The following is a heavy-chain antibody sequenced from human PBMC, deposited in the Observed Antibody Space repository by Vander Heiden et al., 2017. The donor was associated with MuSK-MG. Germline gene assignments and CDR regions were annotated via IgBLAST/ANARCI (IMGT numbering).Heavy chain of an antibody. D-gene: IGHD6-13*01. CDR1: AYTFTAYH. CDR3: ARDGDSSNWDRGVYFDY. J-gene: IGHJ4*02. V-gene: IGHV1-2*02. Sequence: QVQLVQSGAEVKKPGASVKVSCKVFAYTFTAYHIHWVRPVPGHGLEWMGWINPNSGGTKYEKKLQGRVTMTRDTSINTAYMELSRLRSEEPAVYYCARDGDSSNWDRGVYFDYWGQGTLVTVSS. CDR2: INPNSGGT.